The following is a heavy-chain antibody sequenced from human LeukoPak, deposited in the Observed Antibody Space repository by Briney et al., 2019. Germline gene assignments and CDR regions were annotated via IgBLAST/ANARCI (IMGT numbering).Heavy chain of an antibody. D-gene: IGHD3-22*01. CDR1: GFTFSSYS. Sequence: GGSLRLSCAASGFTFSSYSMNWVRQAPGKGLEWVSSISSSSSYIYYADSVKGRFTISRDNAKNSLYLQMNSLRAEDTAVYYCVRDPKDFYDTSNYLYFDYWGRGTLVTVSS. CDR2: ISSSSSYI. J-gene: IGHJ4*02. V-gene: IGHV3-21*01. CDR3: VRDPKDFYDTSNYLYFDY.